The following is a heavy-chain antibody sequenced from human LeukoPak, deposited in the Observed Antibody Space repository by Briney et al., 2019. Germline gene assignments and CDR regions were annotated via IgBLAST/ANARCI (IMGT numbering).Heavy chain of an antibody. CDR2: ISYDGSNK. V-gene: IGHV3-30*04. CDR3: ARDGPLVWFGEFFYYYGMDV. D-gene: IGHD3-10*01. CDR1: GFTFSSYA. Sequence: GGSLRLSCAASGFTFSSYAMPWVRQAPGKGLEWVAVISYDGSNKYYADSVKGRFTISRDNSKNTLYLQMNSLRAEDTAVYYCARDGPLVWFGEFFYYYGMDVWGQGTTVTVSS. J-gene: IGHJ6*02.